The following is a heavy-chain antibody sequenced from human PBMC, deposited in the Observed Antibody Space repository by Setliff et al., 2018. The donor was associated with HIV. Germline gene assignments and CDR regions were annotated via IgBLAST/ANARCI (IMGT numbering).Heavy chain of an antibody. CDR2: IYYSGST. V-gene: IGHV4-39*07. D-gene: IGHD3-22*01. CDR1: GGSFSSDSYY. Sequence: SETLSLTCSVSGGSFSSDSYYWGWIRQFPGKGLEWIGSIYYSGSTYYHPSLKSRVTISVDTSKNQFSLKLSSVTAADTAVYYCARVAFIGYGWSYFGMDVWGQGTTVTVSS. CDR3: ARVAFIGYGWSYFGMDV. J-gene: IGHJ6*02.